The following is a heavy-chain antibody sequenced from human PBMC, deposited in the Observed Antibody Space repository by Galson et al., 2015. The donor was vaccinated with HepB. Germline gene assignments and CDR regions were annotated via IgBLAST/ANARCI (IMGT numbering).Heavy chain of an antibody. CDR3: TRAINNAFDV. J-gene: IGHJ3*01. CDR2: VTGNDGGT. Sequence: SLRLSCAASGFTFSSYAMSWVRQAPGKGLEWVSLVTGNDGGTYYADSVKGRFTISRDNSKNTLYLQMNSLRAEDTAVYYCTRAINNAFDVWGQGTMVTVSS. D-gene: IGHD2/OR15-2a*01. CDR1: GFTFSSYA. V-gene: IGHV3-23*01.